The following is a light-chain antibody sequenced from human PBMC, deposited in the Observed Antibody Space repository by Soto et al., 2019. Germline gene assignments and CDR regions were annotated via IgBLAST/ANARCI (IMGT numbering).Light chain of an antibody. Sequence: EIVLTQSPGTLSLSPGERATLSCRASQSVGRNYLAWYQQKPGQAPGLLIYGASSRATGIPDSFSGRGSGTDFTLTISRLEPEDFAVYYCQQYASSPLTFGQGTKVEIK. V-gene: IGKV3-20*01. CDR3: QQYASSPLT. CDR1: QSVGRNY. J-gene: IGKJ1*01. CDR2: GAS.